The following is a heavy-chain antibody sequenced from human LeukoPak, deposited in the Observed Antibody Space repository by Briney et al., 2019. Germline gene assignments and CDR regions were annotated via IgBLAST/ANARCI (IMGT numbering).Heavy chain of an antibody. CDR3: ARDNGLYAFDI. Sequence: GGSLRLSCAASGFTFSSYDMHWVRQATGKGLEWVSAIGTAGDTYYPGSVKGRFTISRENAKNSLYLQMNSLRAGDTAVYYCARDNGLYAFDIWGQGIMVTVSS. CDR1: GFTFSSYD. V-gene: IGHV3-13*01. J-gene: IGHJ3*02. CDR2: IGTAGDT.